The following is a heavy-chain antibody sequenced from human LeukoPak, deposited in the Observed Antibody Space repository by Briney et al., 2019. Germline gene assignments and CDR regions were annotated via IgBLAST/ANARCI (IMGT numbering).Heavy chain of an antibody. V-gene: IGHV3-30-3*01. D-gene: IGHD3-10*01. CDR1: GFTFSSYA. J-gene: IGHJ6*02. Sequence: GGSLRLSCAASGFTFSSYAMHWVRQAPGKGLEWVAVISYDGSNKYYADSVKGRFTISRDNPKNTLYLQMNSLRAEDTAVYYCARKGGVYYYGMDVWGQGTTVTVSS. CDR3: ARKGGVYYYGMDV. CDR2: ISYDGSNK.